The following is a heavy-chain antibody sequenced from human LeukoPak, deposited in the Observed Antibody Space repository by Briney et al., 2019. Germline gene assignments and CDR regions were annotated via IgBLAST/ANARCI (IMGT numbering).Heavy chain of an antibody. Sequence: GGSLRLSCAASGFIVSNNYMSWVRQAPGRGLEWGSVIYSDGSTYYADSVKGRFTISRDNSKNTLYLQMNSLRAEDTAVYYCATAGGYSSGWYHFDYWGQGTLVTVSS. V-gene: IGHV3-53*01. J-gene: IGHJ4*02. CDR1: GFIVSNNY. CDR2: IYSDGST. D-gene: IGHD6-19*01. CDR3: ATAGGYSSGWYHFDY.